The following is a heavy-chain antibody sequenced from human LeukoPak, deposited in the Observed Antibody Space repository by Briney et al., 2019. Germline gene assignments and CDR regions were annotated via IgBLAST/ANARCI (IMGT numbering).Heavy chain of an antibody. J-gene: IGHJ4*02. CDR3: ARRGAEGSTFDY. V-gene: IGHV4-39*01. Sequence: PSETLSLTCTVSGGSISSSSAYWGWIRQPPGKGLEWIGSIYYSKNTYYNPSLKSRVTISIDTSKNQFSLKLSSVTAADTAVYYCARRGAEGSTFDYWGQGTLVTVSS. D-gene: IGHD2-2*01. CDR1: GGSISSSSAY. CDR2: IYYSKNT.